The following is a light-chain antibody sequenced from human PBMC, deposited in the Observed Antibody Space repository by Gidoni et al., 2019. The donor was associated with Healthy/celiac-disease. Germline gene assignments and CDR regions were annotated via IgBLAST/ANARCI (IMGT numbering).Light chain of an antibody. CDR1: QSVSSY. V-gene: IGKV3-11*01. J-gene: IGKJ4*01. Sequence: EIVLTQSPATLSLSPGERATLSCRASQSVSSYLAWYQQTPGQAPRLLIYDASNRATGIPARFSGSGSGTYFTLTISRLEPEDFAVYYCQQRSNWLTFGGGTKVEIK. CDR2: DAS. CDR3: QQRSNWLT.